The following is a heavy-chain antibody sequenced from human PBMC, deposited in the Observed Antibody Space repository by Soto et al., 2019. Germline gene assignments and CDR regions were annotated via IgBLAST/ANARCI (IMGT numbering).Heavy chain of an antibody. Sequence: PGGSLRLSCAASGFTFSSYAMHWVRQAPGKGLEWVAVISYDGSNKNYADSVKGRFTISGDNSKNTLYLQMNSLRAEDTAVYYCARDLLFSVATIDEPNYYFDYWGQGTLVTVSS. V-gene: IGHV3-30-3*01. J-gene: IGHJ4*02. D-gene: IGHD5-12*01. CDR2: ISYDGSNK. CDR3: ARDLLFSVATIDEPNYYFDY. CDR1: GFTFSSYA.